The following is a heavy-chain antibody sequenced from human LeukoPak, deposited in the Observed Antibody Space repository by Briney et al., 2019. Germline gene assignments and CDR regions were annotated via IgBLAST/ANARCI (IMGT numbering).Heavy chain of an antibody. CDR1: GYTFTSYY. J-gene: IGHJ1*01. Sequence: ASVKVSCKASGYTFTSYYMHWVRQAPGLGLEWMGVINPGDGSTSYTQKFQGRVTMTRDTSTSTVFLDLSSLRSEDTAVYYCATAPYSSGSFQHWGQGTLVTVSS. V-gene: IGHV1-46*01. CDR3: ATAPYSSGSFQH. D-gene: IGHD3-22*01. CDR2: INPGDGST.